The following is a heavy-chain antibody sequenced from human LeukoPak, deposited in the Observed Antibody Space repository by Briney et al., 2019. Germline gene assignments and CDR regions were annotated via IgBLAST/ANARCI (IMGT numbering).Heavy chain of an antibody. CDR2: INHSGST. J-gene: IGHJ6*03. D-gene: IGHD3-22*01. Sequence: SETLSLTCAVYGGSFSGYYWSWIRQPPGKGLEWIGEINHSGSTNYNPSLKSRVTISVDTSKNQFSLKLSSVTAADTAVYYCARGRGGLVISYYYYYMDVWGRGTTVTVSS. CDR1: GGSFSGYY. CDR3: ARGRGGLVISYYYYYMDV. V-gene: IGHV4-34*01.